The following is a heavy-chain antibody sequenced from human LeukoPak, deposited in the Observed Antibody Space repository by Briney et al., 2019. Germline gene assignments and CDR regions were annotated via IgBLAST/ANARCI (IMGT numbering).Heavy chain of an antibody. CDR2: ISSSSSTI. V-gene: IGHV3-48*04. Sequence: GGSLRLSCAASGFTFSSYSMNWVRQAPGKGLEWVSYISSSSSTIYYADSVKGRFTISRDNAKNSLYLQMNSLRAEDTAVYYCASELDNDAFDIWGQGTIVTVSS. CDR1: GFTFSSYS. CDR3: ASELDNDAFDI. J-gene: IGHJ3*02. D-gene: IGHD1-1*01.